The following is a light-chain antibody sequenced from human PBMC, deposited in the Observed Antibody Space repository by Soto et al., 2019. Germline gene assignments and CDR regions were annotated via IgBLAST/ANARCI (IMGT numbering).Light chain of an antibody. CDR2: ATS. CDR1: EGIRND. Sequence: DIQMTQSPSSLSASVGDRVTITCRASEGIRNDLGWYQQKAGKAPKQLHSATSSLQTGVPSTFSGSGSGTEFSLTINRLQPDDFATYFCQQYSTYPWTFGQGTKV. J-gene: IGKJ1*01. CDR3: QQYSTYPWT. V-gene: IGKV1-17*01.